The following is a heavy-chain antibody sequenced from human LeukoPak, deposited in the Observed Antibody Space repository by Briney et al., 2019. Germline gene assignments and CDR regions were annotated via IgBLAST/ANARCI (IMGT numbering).Heavy chain of an antibody. J-gene: IGHJ6*03. V-gene: IGHV4-59*12. CDR2: IYYSGST. CDR1: GGSISSYY. CDR3: ARLTKNDSGTYRFGKKRRGYMDV. D-gene: IGHD3-10*01. Sequence: SETLSLTCTVSGGSISSYYWSWIRQPPGKGLEWIGYIYYSGSTNYNPSLKSRVTISVDTSKNQFSLKLSSVTAADTAVYYCARLTKNDSGTYRFGKKRRGYMDVWGKGTTVTISS.